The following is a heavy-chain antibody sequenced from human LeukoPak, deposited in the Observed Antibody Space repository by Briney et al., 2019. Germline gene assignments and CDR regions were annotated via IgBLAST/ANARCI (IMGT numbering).Heavy chain of an antibody. Sequence: GGSLRLSCAASGFTFSSYAMSWVRQAPGKGLEWVSAISGSGGSAYYADSVKGRFTISRDNSKNTLYLQMNSLRAEDTAVYYCARGSYGDYGYWGQGTLVTVSS. V-gene: IGHV3-23*01. D-gene: IGHD4-17*01. J-gene: IGHJ4*02. CDR2: ISGSGGSA. CDR1: GFTFSSYA. CDR3: ARGSYGDYGY.